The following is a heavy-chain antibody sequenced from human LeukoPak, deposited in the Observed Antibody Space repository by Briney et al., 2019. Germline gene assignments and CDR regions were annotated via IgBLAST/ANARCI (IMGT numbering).Heavy chain of an antibody. V-gene: IGHV4-30-4*01. CDR2: IYYSGST. Sequence: SQTLSLTCTVSGGSISSGDYYWSWIRQPPGKGLEWIGYIYYSGSTYYNPSLKSRVTISVDTSKNHFSLKLSSVTAADTAVYYCARVPPIAGYSSSWYLGAFDIWGQGTMVTVSS. CDR3: ARVPPIAGYSSSWYLGAFDI. J-gene: IGHJ3*02. D-gene: IGHD6-13*01. CDR1: GGSISSGDYY.